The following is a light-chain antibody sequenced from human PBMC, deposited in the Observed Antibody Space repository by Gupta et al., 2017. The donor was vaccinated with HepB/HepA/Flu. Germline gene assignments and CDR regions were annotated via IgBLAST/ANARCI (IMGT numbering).Light chain of an antibody. CDR1: SSNIGGYY. CDR2: RND. J-gene: IGLJ2*01. V-gene: IGLV1-47*01. Sequence: QSELTQPPSASGTPGHRVTISCSGSSSNIGGYYTYWYQQFPGTAPKLLVYRNDQRPAGVPERFSGSKSGTSASLAISGLRAEEEAVYYCAAWDDSLTVVFGGGTKLTVL. CDR3: AAWDDSLTVV.